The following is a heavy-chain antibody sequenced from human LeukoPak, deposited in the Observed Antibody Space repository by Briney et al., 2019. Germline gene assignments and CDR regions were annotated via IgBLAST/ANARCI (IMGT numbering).Heavy chain of an antibody. J-gene: IGHJ4*02. Sequence: SVKVSCKASGYTFTSYGISWVRQAPGQGLEWMGGIIPIFGTANYAQKFQGRVTITADESTSTAYMELSSLRSEDTAVYYCARDRDYYDSSGPSGFDYWGQGTLVTVSS. D-gene: IGHD3-22*01. CDR2: IIPIFGTA. CDR3: ARDRDYYDSSGPSGFDY. CDR1: GYTFTSYG. V-gene: IGHV1-69*13.